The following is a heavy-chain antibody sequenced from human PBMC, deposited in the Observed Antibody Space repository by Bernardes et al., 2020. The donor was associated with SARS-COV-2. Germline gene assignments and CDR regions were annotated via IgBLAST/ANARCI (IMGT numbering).Heavy chain of an antibody. CDR2: IWYDGSNK. J-gene: IGHJ4*02. V-gene: IGHV3-33*01. CDR1: GFTFSSYG. Sequence: GGSLRLSCAASGFTFSSYGMHWVRQAPGKGLEWVAVIWYDGSNKYYADSVKGRFTISRDNSKNTLYLQMNSLRAEDTAVYYCARHPWGDYEVYFDYWGQGTLVTVSS. CDR3: ARHPWGDYEVYFDY. D-gene: IGHD4-17*01.